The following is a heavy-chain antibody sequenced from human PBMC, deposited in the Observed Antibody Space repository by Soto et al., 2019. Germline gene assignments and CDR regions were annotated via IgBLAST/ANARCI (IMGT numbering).Heavy chain of an antibody. Sequence: VGSRRLSCAGPGFSFSGYDMSWVRPGLGKGLEWVAHISGGSNDIYYAASVKGRFTISRDNAKNSLYLQMDSLRAEDTALYYCARVHPCDYFHISGYPNLWGRGTLVTVSS. CDR3: ARVHPCDYFHISGYPNL. CDR1: GFSFSGYD. V-gene: IGHV3-48*03. CDR2: ISGGSNDI. J-gene: IGHJ4*02. D-gene: IGHD3-22*01.